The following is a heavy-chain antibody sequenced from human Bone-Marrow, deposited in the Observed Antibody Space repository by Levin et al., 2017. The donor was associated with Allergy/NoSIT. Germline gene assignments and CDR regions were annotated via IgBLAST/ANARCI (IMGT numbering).Heavy chain of an antibody. CDR3: ARDRESSGLLDY. J-gene: IGHJ4*02. CDR2: LTDSAGST. V-gene: IGHV3-23*01. Sequence: GGSLRLSCAASGFTFTNYVMGWVRQAPGKGLEWVSTLTDSAGSTYFADSVRGRFTISRDNSKKTLFLQMNSLRAEDTAVYYCARDRESSGLLDYWGQGTLVTVSS. D-gene: IGHD3-22*01. CDR1: GFTFTNYV.